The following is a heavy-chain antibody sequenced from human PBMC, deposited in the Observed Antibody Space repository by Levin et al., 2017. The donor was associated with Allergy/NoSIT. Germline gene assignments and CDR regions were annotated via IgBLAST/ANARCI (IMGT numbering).Heavy chain of an antibody. CDR3: ARDRRALDGMDV. CDR1: GYTFTSYD. Sequence: EASVKVSCKASGYTFTSYDINWVRQATGQGLEWMGWMNPNSGNTGYAQKFQGRVTMTRNTSISTAYMELSSLRSEDTAVNYCARDRRALDGMDVWGQGTTVTVSS. V-gene: IGHV1-8*01. J-gene: IGHJ6*02. D-gene: IGHD3-10*01. CDR2: MNPNSGNT.